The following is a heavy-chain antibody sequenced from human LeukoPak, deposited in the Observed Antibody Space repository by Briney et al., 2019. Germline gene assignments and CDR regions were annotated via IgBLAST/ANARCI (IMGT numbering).Heavy chain of an antibody. J-gene: IGHJ4*02. V-gene: IGHV4-59*01. Sequence: SETLSLSCTVSGGSIRSYYWSWIRQPPGKGLEWIGYIYYSGSTNYNPSLKSRVTISVDTSTNQFSLKVSSVTAADTAVYYCARSPGYYGSIPDYWGQGTLVTVSS. CDR1: GGSIRSYY. CDR2: IYYSGST. D-gene: IGHD3-10*01. CDR3: ARSPGYYGSIPDY.